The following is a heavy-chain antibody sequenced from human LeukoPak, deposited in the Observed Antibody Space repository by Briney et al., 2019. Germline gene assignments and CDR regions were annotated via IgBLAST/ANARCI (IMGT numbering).Heavy chain of an antibody. CDR2: IDQDGSEK. Sequence: GGSLRLSCAASGFTFSSYAMSWFRQAPGKGLEWVANIDQDGSEKYYVDSVKGRFTISRDNANNSLHLQMNSLRGEDTAVYYCASKLGYCSGGSCYSGFWGQGTLVTVSS. CDR3: ASKLGYCSGGSCYSGF. J-gene: IGHJ4*02. D-gene: IGHD2-15*01. CDR1: GFTFSSYA. V-gene: IGHV3-7*01.